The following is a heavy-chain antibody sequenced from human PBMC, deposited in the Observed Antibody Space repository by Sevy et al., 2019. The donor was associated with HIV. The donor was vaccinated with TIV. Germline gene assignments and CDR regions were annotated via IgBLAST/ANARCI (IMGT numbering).Heavy chain of an antibody. Sequence: GGSLRLSCAASGFTFDDYAMNWVRQAPGKGLEWVSGIKWNGGSIGYADSVKGRFTISRDNAKNSLYLQMNSLRAEDTALYYDAKDSSYSGRNYYSMDVWGQGTTVTVSS. CDR1: GFTFDDYA. J-gene: IGHJ6*02. CDR2: IKWNGGSI. V-gene: IGHV3-9*01. D-gene: IGHD1-26*01. CDR3: AKDSSYSGRNYYSMDV.